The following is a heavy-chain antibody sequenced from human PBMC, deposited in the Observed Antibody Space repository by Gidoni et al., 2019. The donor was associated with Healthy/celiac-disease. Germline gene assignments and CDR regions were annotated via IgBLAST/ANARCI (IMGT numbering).Heavy chain of an antibody. J-gene: IGHJ6*03. CDR2: ISSSGSTI. CDR1: GFTFSDYY. D-gene: IGHD3-22*01. Sequence: QVQLVESGGGVVKHGGSLRLSCAASGFTFSDYYMSWIRQAPGKGLEWVSYISSSGSTIYYADSVKGRFTISRDNAKNSLYLQMNSLRAEDTAVYYCARVKSRADRAGYYYYYMDVWGKGTTVTVSS. V-gene: IGHV3-11*01. CDR3: ARVKSRADRAGYYYYYMDV.